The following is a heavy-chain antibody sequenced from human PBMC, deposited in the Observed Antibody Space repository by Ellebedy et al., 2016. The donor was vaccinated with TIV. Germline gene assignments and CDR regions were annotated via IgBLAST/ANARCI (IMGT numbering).Heavy chain of an antibody. V-gene: IGHV4-39*07. CDR1: GGSISNSDYY. CDR2: IHYSGST. J-gene: IGHJ5*02. CDR3: ARDPALPRGRFDT. Sequence: MPSETLSLTCTVSGGSISNSDYYWDWLRQPPGKGLEWIGSIHYSGSTYYNPSLKSRVTISIDTSKNQFSLNLSSVTAADTAVYYCARDPALPRGRFDTWGQGTLVTVSS.